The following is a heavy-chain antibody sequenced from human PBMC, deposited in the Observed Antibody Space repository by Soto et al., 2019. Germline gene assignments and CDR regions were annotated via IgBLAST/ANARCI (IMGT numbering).Heavy chain of an antibody. CDR3: ARIPGAIFEWLSWFDP. J-gene: IGHJ5*01. Sequence: GGSLRLSCVASGFIFSSYWMSWVRQAPGKGLQWVANIKQDESERTYVDSVKGRFTISRDNAKNSLYLQMNSLRDEDTAVYYCARIPGAIFEWLSWFDPWGQGTLVTVSS. CDR1: GFIFSSYW. D-gene: IGHD3-3*01. CDR2: IKQDESER. V-gene: IGHV3-7*03.